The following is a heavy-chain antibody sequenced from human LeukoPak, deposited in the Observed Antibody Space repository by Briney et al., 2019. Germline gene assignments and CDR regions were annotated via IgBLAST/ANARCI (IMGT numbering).Heavy chain of an antibody. Sequence: ASVKVSCKASGYTFTSYGISWVRQAPGQGLEWMGWISAYNGNTNYAQKLQGRVTMTTDTSTSTAYMELRSLRSDDTAVYYCARAPRLVKKFCYYMDVWGKGTTVTVSS. D-gene: IGHD3-9*01. V-gene: IGHV1-18*01. CDR2: ISAYNGNT. CDR3: ARAPRLVKKFCYYMDV. J-gene: IGHJ6*03. CDR1: GYTFTSYG.